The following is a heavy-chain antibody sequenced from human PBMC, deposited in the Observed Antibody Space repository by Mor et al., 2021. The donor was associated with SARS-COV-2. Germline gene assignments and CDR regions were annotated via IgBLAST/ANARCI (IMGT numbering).Heavy chain of an antibody. Sequence: VRQAPGKGLEWVSLIHSTGNTNYADSVEGRFTISRDNSQNTLYLQMNSLRAEDTAVYYCAKEFTGAPRAFDIWG. J-gene: IGHJ3*02. D-gene: IGHD1-26*01. CDR2: IHSTGNT. V-gene: IGHV3-66*01. CDR3: AKEFTGAPRAFDI.